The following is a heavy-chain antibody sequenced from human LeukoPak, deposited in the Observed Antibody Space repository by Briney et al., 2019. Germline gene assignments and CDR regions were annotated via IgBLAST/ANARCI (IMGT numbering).Heavy chain of an antibody. Sequence: ASVKVSCKASGYTFTSYGISWVRQAPGQGLEWMGWINPNSGGTNYAQKFQGRVTMTRDTSISTAYMELSRLRSDDTAVYYCARDPPYNWNDGADNFDYWGQGTLVTVSS. CDR3: ARDPPYNWNDGADNFDY. V-gene: IGHV1-2*02. CDR2: INPNSGGT. J-gene: IGHJ4*02. CDR1: GYTFTSYG. D-gene: IGHD1-1*01.